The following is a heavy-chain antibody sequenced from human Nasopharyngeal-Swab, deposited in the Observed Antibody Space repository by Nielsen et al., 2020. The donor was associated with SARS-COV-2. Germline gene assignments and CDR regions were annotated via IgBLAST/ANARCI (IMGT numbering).Heavy chain of an antibody. J-gene: IGHJ4*02. CDR2: TYYRSQWNY. CDR1: GDSVSNNRAA. Sequence: SQTLSLTCAISGDSVSNNRAAWSWIRQSPSRGLEWLGRTYYRSQWNYDYAASVKSRITINPDTSKNQFSLQLSSVTPEDTAVYYCARIAQAAEPHWGQGTLVTVSS. CDR3: ARIAQAAEPH. V-gene: IGHV6-1*01. D-gene: IGHD1-14*01.